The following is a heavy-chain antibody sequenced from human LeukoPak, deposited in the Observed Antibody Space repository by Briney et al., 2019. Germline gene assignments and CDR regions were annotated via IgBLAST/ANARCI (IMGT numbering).Heavy chain of an antibody. CDR2: ITSSTGTI. CDR1: GFSFSIHG. V-gene: IGHV3-48*01. J-gene: IGHJ3*02. Sequence: GGSLRLSCAASGFSFSIHGMGWVRRAPGKGLEWDSYITSSTGTIYYADSVKGRFTVSRDNAKNSLYLQMNSLRAEDTAVYYCARPAYHYYDSSGYPGNDAFDIWGQGTMATVSS. D-gene: IGHD3-22*01. CDR3: ARPAYHYYDSSGYPGNDAFDI.